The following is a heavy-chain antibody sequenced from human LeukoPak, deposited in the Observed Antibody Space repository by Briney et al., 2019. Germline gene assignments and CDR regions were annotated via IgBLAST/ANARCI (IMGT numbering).Heavy chain of an antibody. Sequence: GGSLRLSCGASGVTFNKYEMGGGRRAPGKGVEWVSSISGSDSSTYYADSVKGRFTISRDTSKNSLYLLMISLRADDAAVFYCAKGRGASAYDAFDIWGQGTMVTVSS. D-gene: IGHD2-15*01. V-gene: IGHV3-23*01. J-gene: IGHJ3*02. CDR3: AKGRGASAYDAFDI. CDR2: ISGSDSST. CDR1: GVTFNKYE.